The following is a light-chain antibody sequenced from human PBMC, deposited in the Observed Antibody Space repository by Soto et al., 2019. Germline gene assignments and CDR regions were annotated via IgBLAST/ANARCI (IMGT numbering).Light chain of an antibody. V-gene: IGKV3-15*01. J-gene: IGKJ2*01. Sequence: EIVMTQSPATLSVSPGERATLSCRASQSITSELAWYQQKPGQPPRLLIYGASTRATGVPARFSGSGSGSEFTLTISGLQSEDFAVYYCQHGHNWPLTFGQWTRLEI. CDR3: QHGHNWPLT. CDR2: GAS. CDR1: QSITSE.